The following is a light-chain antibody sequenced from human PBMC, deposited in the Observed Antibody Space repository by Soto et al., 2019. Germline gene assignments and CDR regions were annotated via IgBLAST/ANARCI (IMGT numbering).Light chain of an antibody. CDR2: GAS. CDR3: QQYGRPLT. J-gene: IGKJ4*01. Sequence: ETVLTHSPGTLSLSPGERATLSCRASQRISSNFLAWYQQKPGQAPRLLIYGASSRATGIPGRFSGSGSGTDFTLTISRLEPEDFAVYYCQQYGRPLTFGGGTKVDIK. CDR1: QRISSNF. V-gene: IGKV3-20*01.